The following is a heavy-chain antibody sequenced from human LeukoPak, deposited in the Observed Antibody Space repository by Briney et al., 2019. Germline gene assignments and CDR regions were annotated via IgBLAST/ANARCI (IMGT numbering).Heavy chain of an antibody. J-gene: IGHJ4*02. Sequence: ASETLSLTCTVSGGSISSYYWSWIRQPPGKGLEWIGYIYYSGSTNYNPSLKSRVTISVDTSKNQFSLKLSSVTAADTAVYYCARLWVGATTYVWYFDYWGQGTLVTVSS. V-gene: IGHV4-59*08. D-gene: IGHD1-26*01. CDR1: GGSISSYY. CDR3: ARLWVGATTYVWYFDY. CDR2: IYYSGST.